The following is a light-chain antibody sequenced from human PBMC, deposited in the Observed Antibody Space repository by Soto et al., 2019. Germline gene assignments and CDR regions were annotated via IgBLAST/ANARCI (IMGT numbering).Light chain of an antibody. CDR2: DVN. V-gene: IGLV2-11*01. Sequence: QSALTQPRSVSGSPGQSVTISCTGTSSDVGGYNFVPWYQHHPCKAPKLMIYDVNKRPSGVPDRFSGSKSGNTASLSISGLQAEDEADYYCCSSAGSSTSVFGGGTKLTVL. CDR3: CSSAGSSTSV. J-gene: IGLJ2*01. CDR1: SSDVGGYNF.